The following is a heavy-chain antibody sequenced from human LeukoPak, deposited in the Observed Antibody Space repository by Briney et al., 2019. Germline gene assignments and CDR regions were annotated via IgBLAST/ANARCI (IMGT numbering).Heavy chain of an antibody. D-gene: IGHD3-3*01. V-gene: IGHV4-30-4*08. Sequence: SETLSLTCTVSGGSISSSSYYWGWIRQPPGKGPEWIGYIYYSGSTYYNPSLKSRVTISVDTSKNQFSLKLSSVTAADTAVYYCARDGPPDTIFGVSGFDPWGQGTLVTVSS. J-gene: IGHJ5*02. CDR2: IYYSGST. CDR1: GGSISSSSYY. CDR3: ARDGPPDTIFGVSGFDP.